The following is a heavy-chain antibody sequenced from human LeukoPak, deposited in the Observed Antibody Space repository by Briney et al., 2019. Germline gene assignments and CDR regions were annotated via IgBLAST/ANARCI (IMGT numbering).Heavy chain of an antibody. CDR1: GFTFSDYY. CDR3: ARDLTTESRISAAGPPAY. CDR2: ISSSSSYT. D-gene: IGHD6-13*01. J-gene: IGHJ4*02. V-gene: IGHV3-11*06. Sequence: GGSLRLSCAASGFTFSDYYMSWIRQAPGKGLEWVSYISSSSSYTNYADSVKGRFTISRDNSKNTLYLQVNSLRDEDTAVYYCARDLTTESRISAAGPPAYWGQGTLVTVSS.